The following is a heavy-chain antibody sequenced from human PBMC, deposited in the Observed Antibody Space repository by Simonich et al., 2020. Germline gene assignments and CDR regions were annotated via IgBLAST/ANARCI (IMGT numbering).Heavy chain of an antibody. CDR1: GGSISSSGYY. CDR2: IYYSGST. CDR3: ARQRVLMVYAIDY. Sequence: QLQLQESGPGLVKPSETLSLTCTVSGGSISSSGYYWGWIRQPPGKGLEWIGSIYYSGSTYYNPSIKSRVTISVDTSKNQFSLKLSSVTAADTAVYYCARQRVLMVYAIDYWGQGTLVTVSS. D-gene: IGHD2-8*01. V-gene: IGHV4-39*01. J-gene: IGHJ4*02.